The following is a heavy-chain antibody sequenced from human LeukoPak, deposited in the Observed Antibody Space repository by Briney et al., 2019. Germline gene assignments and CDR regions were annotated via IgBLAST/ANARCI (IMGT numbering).Heavy chain of an antibody. Sequence: SETLSLTCTVSGGSIDSRSYYWDWIRQAPGKGLERIGTIYHSGSTEYNPSLKSRVAIFVDTSKNQFSLILHSVAAADTAVYYCARRSEFDNTHYHYFDYWGQGALGTVSS. D-gene: IGHD2-15*01. J-gene: IGHJ4*02. CDR2: IYHSGST. CDR3: ARRSEFDNTHYHYFDY. CDR1: GGSIDSRSYY. V-gene: IGHV4-39*01.